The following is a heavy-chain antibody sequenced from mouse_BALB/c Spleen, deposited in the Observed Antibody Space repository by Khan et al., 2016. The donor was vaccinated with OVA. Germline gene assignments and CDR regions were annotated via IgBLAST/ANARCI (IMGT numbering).Heavy chain of an antibody. J-gene: IGHJ4*01. V-gene: IGHV9-3-1*01. D-gene: IGHD4-1*01. CDR3: ARGELGGDAMDY. Sequence: QIQLVQSGPELKKPGETVKISCKASVYTFTNYGMNWVKQAPGKGLKWMGWINTYTGEPTYADDFKGRFAFSLETSASTAYLQINNLKNEDTATYFCARGELGGDAMDYWGQGTSVTVSS. CDR2: INTYTGEP. CDR1: VYTFTNYG.